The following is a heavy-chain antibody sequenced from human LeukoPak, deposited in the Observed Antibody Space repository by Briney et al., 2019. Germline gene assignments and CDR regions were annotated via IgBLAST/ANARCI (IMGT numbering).Heavy chain of an antibody. J-gene: IGHJ4*02. D-gene: IGHD1-26*01. CDR2: ISGNGYNT. CDR3: ANHRSVSGDYLDY. Sequence: PGGSLRLSCAASGFTFSSYAMIWVRQAPGKGLEWVSLISGNGYNTYYADSVKGRFTISRDNSKSTLYLQMNSLRAEDTAVYYCANHRSVSGDYLDYWGQGTLVTVS. V-gene: IGHV3-23*01. CDR1: GFTFSSYA.